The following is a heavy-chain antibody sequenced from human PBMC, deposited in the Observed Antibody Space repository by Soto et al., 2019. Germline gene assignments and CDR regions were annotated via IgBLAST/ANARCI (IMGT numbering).Heavy chain of an antibody. CDR1: GFTFSSYS. CDR3: ARDQPGYSYGYGLGY. CDR2: ISSSSSYI. V-gene: IGHV3-21*01. D-gene: IGHD5-18*01. Sequence: GGSLRLSCAASGFTFSSYSMNWVRQAPGKGLEWVSSISSSSSYIYYADSVKGRFTISRDDAKNSLYLQMNSLRAEDTAVYYCARDQPGYSYGYGLGYWGQGTLVTVSS. J-gene: IGHJ4*02.